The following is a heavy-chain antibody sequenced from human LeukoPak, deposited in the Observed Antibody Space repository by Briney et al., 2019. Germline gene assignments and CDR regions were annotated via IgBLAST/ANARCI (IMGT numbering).Heavy chain of an antibody. CDR2: ISRSSSYI. J-gene: IGHJ2*01. D-gene: IGHD2-21*02. V-gene: IGHV3-21*04. Sequence: GGSLRLSCAASGFTFSSYSMNWVRQAPGKGLEWVSSISRSSSYIYYGDSVKGRFTISRDNSKNTLYLQMNSLRAEDTAVYYCAKWAVVVTALYFDLWGRGTLVTVSS. CDR3: AKWAVVVTALYFDL. CDR1: GFTFSSYS.